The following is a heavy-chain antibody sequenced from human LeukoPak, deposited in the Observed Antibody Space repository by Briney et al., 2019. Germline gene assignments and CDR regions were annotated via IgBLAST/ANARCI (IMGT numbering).Heavy chain of an antibody. D-gene: IGHD3-22*01. J-gene: IGHJ4*02. V-gene: IGHV3-33*01. CDR1: GFTFSRYA. Sequence: GGSLRLSCAASGFTFSRYAMHWVRQAPGKGLEWVAFIWNDGSNQNYADSVKGRFTISRDNSKEMVYVQTNSLRVDDTAVYYCARDWYYDSAGYFPYWGLGTLVTVSS. CDR3: ARDWYYDSAGYFPY. CDR2: IWNDGSNQ.